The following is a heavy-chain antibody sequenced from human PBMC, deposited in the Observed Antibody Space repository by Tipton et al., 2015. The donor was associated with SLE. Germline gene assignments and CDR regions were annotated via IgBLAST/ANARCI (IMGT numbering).Heavy chain of an antibody. CDR3: ARKGRKQPGGLYWYFDL. CDR1: GFTFSSYG. V-gene: IGHV3-33*08. Sequence: SLRLSCVVSGFTFSSYGMHWVRQAPGKGLEWVALIWYDGTNKYYADSVKGRFTISRDNSKNTLYLQMNSLRTEDTADYYCARKGRKQPGGLYWYFDLWGRGTLVTVSS. D-gene: IGHD6-13*01. CDR2: IWYDGTNK. J-gene: IGHJ2*01.